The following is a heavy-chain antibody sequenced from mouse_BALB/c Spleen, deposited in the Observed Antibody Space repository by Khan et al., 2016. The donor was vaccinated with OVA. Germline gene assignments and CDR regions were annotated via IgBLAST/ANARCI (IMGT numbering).Heavy chain of an antibody. D-gene: IGHD1-1*02. V-gene: IGHV1-53*01. CDR1: GYTFSSYY. Sequence: QVQLQQSGAELVKPGTSVRLSCKSSGYTFSSYYLYWVKQRPGQGLEWIGDINPNNGGTNFNEKFKNKATLTVDKSSSTAYMQLSGLTSEDSAVXYCTRSGYGGFAYWCQGTLVTVSA. CDR3: TRSGYGGFAY. J-gene: IGHJ3*01. CDR2: INPNNGGT.